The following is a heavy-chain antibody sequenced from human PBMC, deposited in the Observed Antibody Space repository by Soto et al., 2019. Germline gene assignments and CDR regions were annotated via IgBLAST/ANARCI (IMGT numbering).Heavy chain of an antibody. CDR2: IYYSGST. CDR3: ARPGYSGWY. J-gene: IGHJ4*02. Sequence: SETLSLTCTVSGGSISSSSYYWGWIRQPPGKGLEWIGSIYYSGSTYYNPSLKSRVTISVDTSKNQFSLKLSSVTAADTAVYYCARPGYSGWYWGQGTLVTVSS. CDR1: GGSISSSSYY. D-gene: IGHD5-12*01. V-gene: IGHV4-39*01.